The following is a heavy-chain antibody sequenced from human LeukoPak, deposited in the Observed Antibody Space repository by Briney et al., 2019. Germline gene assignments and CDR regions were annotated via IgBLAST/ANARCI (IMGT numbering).Heavy chain of an antibody. CDR2: ISTDGTRT. D-gene: IGHD3-10*01. Sequence: GGSLRLSCVGSGFTFSRHWMHWVRQAPGQGLEWISRISTDGTRTTYVDSVSDRFTISRDNGKNTLYLQMKSLTAEDTGLYFCARDGLNFLAFDSWGQGTLVSVSS. CDR3: ARDGLNFLAFDS. V-gene: IGHV3-74*03. J-gene: IGHJ5*02. CDR1: GFTFSRHW.